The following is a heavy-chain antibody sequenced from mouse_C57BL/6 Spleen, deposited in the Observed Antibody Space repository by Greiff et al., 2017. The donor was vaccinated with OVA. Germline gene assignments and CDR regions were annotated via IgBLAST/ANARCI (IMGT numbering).Heavy chain of an antibody. CDR3: AREGGLTGVFDY. J-gene: IGHJ2*01. CDR1: GYSITSGYY. D-gene: IGHD4-1*01. Sequence: DVHLVESGPGLVKPSQSLSLTCSVTGYSITSGYYWNWIRQFPGNKLEWMGYISYDGSNNYNPSLKNRISITRDTSKNQFFLKLNSVTTEDTATYYCAREGGLTGVFDYWGQGTTLTVSS. V-gene: IGHV3-6*01. CDR2: ISYDGSN.